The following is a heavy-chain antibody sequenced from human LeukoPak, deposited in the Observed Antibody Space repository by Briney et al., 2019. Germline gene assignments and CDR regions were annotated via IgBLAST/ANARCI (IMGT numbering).Heavy chain of an antibody. CDR3: ARDRNSGSALDI. Sequence: ASVKVSCKASGYTFTGYYIHWVRQAPGQGLEWMGWIYPYSGDTNYAQNFQGRVTMTRDTSISTAYMELSSLKSDDTAFYYCARDRNSGSALDIWGQGTMLTVSS. D-gene: IGHD6-6*01. CDR1: GYTFTGYY. V-gene: IGHV1-2*02. CDR2: IYPYSGDT. J-gene: IGHJ3*02.